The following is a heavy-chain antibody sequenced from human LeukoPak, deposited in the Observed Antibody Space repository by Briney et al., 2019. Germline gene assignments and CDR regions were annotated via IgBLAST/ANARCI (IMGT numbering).Heavy chain of an antibody. J-gene: IGHJ4*02. CDR3: ARYQLPDY. V-gene: IGHV4-59*01. D-gene: IGHD2-2*01. CDR1: GASMTGYY. Sequence: PSETLSLTCTVSGASMTGYYWTWIRQPPGKGLEWIGYIYYSGSTSYNPSLKSRVTISLDTSKNQFSLKMTSVTAADTAVYYCARYQLPDYWGPGTLVTVS. CDR2: IYYSGST.